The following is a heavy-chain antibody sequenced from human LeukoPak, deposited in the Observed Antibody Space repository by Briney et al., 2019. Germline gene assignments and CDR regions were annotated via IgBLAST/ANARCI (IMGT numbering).Heavy chain of an antibody. Sequence: SETLSLTCTVSGGSISSYYWSWIRQPPGKGLEWIGFIYYSGSTNYNPSLKSRVTISVDTSKNQFSLKLSSVTAADTAVYYCARSSEGRYYYDSSGYSYYYYYMDVWGKGTTVTISS. V-gene: IGHV4-59*01. J-gene: IGHJ6*03. CDR3: ARSSEGRYYYDSSGYSYYYYYMDV. CDR2: IYYSGST. CDR1: GGSISSYY. D-gene: IGHD3-22*01.